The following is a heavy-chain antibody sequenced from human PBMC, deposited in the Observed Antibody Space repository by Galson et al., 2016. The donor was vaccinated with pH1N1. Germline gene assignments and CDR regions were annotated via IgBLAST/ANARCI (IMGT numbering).Heavy chain of an antibody. CDR3: ARAWAVRYFAWLSSRPSRFDY. CDR2: ISSSGSTI. J-gene: IGHJ4*02. D-gene: IGHD3-9*01. CDR1: GFTFSSYE. Sequence: SLRLSCADSGFTFSSYEMNWVRKAPGKGLEGVSYISSSGSTIYYADSVKGRFTISRDNAKNSLYLQMNSLRAEDTAVYYCARAWAVRYFAWLSSRPSRFDYWGQGTLVTVSS. V-gene: IGHV3-48*03.